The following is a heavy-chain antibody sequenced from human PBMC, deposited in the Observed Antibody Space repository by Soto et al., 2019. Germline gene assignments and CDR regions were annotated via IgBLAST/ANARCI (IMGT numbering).Heavy chain of an antibody. J-gene: IGHJ4*02. V-gene: IGHV3-30-3*01. CDR3: ARKNYGGNSALDY. CDR2: ISYDGSNK. D-gene: IGHD4-17*01. CDR1: GFTFSSYA. Sequence: QVQLVESGGGVVQPGRSLRLSCAASGFTFSSYAMHWVRQAPGKGLEWVAVISYDGSNKYYADSVKGRFTISRDNSKNTLYLQMNSLRADDTAVYYCARKNYGGNSALDYWGQGTLVTVSS.